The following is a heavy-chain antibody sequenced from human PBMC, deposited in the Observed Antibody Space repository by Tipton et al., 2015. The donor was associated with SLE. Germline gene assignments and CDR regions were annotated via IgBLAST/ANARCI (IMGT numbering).Heavy chain of an antibody. D-gene: IGHD1-14*01. Sequence: GSLRLSCTVSAGSITSSSYYWAWIRQPPGKGLEWIGSMYYRGNTNYNPYLKSRVTMSVETSKSTFSLRLHSVTAADTAVYYCASRAVTTNRYFRHWSQGTLVTVSS. CDR1: AGSITSSSYY. V-gene: IGHV4-39*01. CDR3: ASRAVTTNRYFRH. CDR2: MYYRGNT. J-gene: IGHJ1*01.